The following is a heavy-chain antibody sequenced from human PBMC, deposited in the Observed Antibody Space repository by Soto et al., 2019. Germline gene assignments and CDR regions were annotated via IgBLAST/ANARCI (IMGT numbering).Heavy chain of an antibody. Sequence: SETLSLTCTVSGGSTSSDNYWSWIRQPPGKGLEWIGHIYYSGNTDYNPSLKSRLAISIDTSKNQFTLKLSSVTAADTAVYFCAREGGESSDGLYYFDSWGQGSLVTVSS. CDR1: GGSTSSDNY. CDR2: IYYSGNT. D-gene: IGHD3-16*01. V-gene: IGHV4-30-4*01. CDR3: AREGGESSDGLYYFDS. J-gene: IGHJ4*02.